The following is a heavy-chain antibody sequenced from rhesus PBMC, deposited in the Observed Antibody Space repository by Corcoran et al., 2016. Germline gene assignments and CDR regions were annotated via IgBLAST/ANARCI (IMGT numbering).Heavy chain of an antibody. CDR3: ASPLGVTEV. D-gene: IGHD3-34*01. Sequence: QVQLRESGPGLVQPSETLSLTCAVSGGSISSHYWSWIRQSPGKGLEWLGRIDGSRGSNSATPPPTSLFTISTDTPKKQVSLKLKSVTAADTAVYYCASPLGVTEVWGQGVLVTVSS. CDR1: GGSISSHY. J-gene: IGHJ4*01. CDR2: IDGSRGSN. V-gene: IGHV4-147*01.